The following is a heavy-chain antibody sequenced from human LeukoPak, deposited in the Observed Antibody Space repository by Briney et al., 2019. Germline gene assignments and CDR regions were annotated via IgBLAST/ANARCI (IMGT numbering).Heavy chain of an antibody. CDR2: ISSSGSTI. J-gene: IGHJ4*02. V-gene: IGHV3-48*04. Sequence: PGGSLRLSCAASGFISSTYSMNWVRQAPGKGLEWVSYISSSGSTIYYADSVKGRFTISRDNANYSLSLQMNSLRAEDTAVYYCAGGGLGSWTFDSWGRGTLVTVSS. D-gene: IGHD1-26*01. CDR3: AGGGLGSWTFDS. CDR1: GFISSTYS.